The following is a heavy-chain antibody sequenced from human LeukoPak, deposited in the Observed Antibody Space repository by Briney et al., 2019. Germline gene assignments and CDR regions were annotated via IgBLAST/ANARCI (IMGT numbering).Heavy chain of an antibody. CDR2: IKQDGSEK. V-gene: IGHV3-7*01. J-gene: IGHJ6*03. CDR1: GFTFSSYW. D-gene: IGHD2-21*01. Sequence: GGSLRLSCAASGFTFSSYWMSWVRQAPGKGLEWVANIKQDGSEKYYVDSVKGRFTISRDNAKNSLYLQMNSLRAEDTAVYYCARDPLGVVITNYYYCMDVWGKGTTVTVSS. CDR3: ARDPLGVVITNYYYCMDV.